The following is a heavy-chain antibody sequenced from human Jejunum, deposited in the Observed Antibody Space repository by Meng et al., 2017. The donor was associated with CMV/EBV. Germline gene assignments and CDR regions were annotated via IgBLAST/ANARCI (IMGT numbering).Heavy chain of an antibody. CDR1: GFTCIRYA. V-gene: IGHV3-23*01. CDR2: ISGSGGST. J-gene: IGHJ4*02. Sequence: SGFTCIRYAMTGVGQTPGKGLEWVSGISGSGGSTYYAESVKGRFTISRDNSKNTLYLQMNSLRAEDTAVYYCAKDKAVPGTSRRFDYWGQGTLVTVSS. D-gene: IGHD6-19*01. CDR3: AKDKAVPGTSRRFDY.